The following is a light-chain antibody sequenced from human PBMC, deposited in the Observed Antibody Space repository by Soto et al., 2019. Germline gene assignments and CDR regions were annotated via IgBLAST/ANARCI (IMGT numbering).Light chain of an antibody. Sequence: AIQMTQSPSSLSASVGDRVTITCRASRDIKNNLGWYQQKPGKAPKLLIFAASTLQSGVPSRFSASGSGTDFTLAISSLQPEDFATYYCLQVYNYPWTFGQGTKVEI. V-gene: IGKV1-6*01. CDR2: AAS. CDR3: LQVYNYPWT. J-gene: IGKJ1*01. CDR1: RDIKNN.